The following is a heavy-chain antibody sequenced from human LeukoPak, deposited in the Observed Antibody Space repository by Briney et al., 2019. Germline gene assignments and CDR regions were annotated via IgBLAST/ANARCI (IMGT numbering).Heavy chain of an antibody. CDR3: ARARLGYCSGGSCLLDY. D-gene: IGHD2-15*01. J-gene: IGHJ4*02. CDR2: INPNSGGT. Sequence: ASVKVSCKASGYTFTGYYMHWVRQAPGQGLEWMGWINPNSGGTNYAQKFQGWVTMTRDTYISTAYMELSRLRSDDTAVYYCARARLGYCSGGSCLLDYWGQGTLVTVSS. CDR1: GYTFTGYY. V-gene: IGHV1-2*04.